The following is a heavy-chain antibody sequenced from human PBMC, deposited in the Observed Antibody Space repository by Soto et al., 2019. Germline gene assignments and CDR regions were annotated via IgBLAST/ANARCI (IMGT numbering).Heavy chain of an antibody. CDR1: GFTVSSNY. D-gene: IGHD3-22*01. J-gene: IGHJ1*01. CDR2: IYSGGST. CDR3: ARDRVESGYPEYFQH. Sequence: EVQLVESGGGLIQPGGSLRLSCAASGFTVSSNYMSWVRQAPGKGLEWVSVIYSGGSTYYADSVKGRFTISRDNSNNTLYLQMNSLRAEDTAVCYGARDRVESGYPEYFQHWGQGTLVTVSS. V-gene: IGHV3-53*01.